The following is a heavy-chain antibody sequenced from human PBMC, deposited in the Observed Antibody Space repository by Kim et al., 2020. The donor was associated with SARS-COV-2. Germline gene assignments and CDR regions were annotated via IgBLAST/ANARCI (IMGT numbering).Heavy chain of an antibody. CDR2: IYYSGST. V-gene: IGHV4-31*03. CDR1: GGSISSGGYY. CDR3: ARFPTRYYYDSSGYYAHDAFDI. D-gene: IGHD3-22*01. Sequence: SETLSLTCTVSGGSISSGGYYWSWIRQHPGKGLEWIGYIYYSGSTYYNPSLKSRVTISVDTSKNQFSLKLSSVTAADTAVYYCARFPTRYYYDSSGYYAHDAFDIWGQGTMVTVSS. J-gene: IGHJ3*02.